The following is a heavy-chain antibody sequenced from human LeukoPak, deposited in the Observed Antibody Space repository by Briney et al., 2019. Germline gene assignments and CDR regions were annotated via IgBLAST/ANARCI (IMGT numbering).Heavy chain of an antibody. Sequence: SETLSLTCTVSGGSISSGGYYWSWIRQHPGKGLEWIGYIYYSGSTYYNPSLKSRVTISVDTSKNQFSLKLSSVTAADTAVYYCARDGGSQGYFDYWGQGTLVTVSS. CDR2: IYYSGST. CDR1: GGSISSGGYY. D-gene: IGHD3-16*01. CDR3: ARDGGSQGYFDY. V-gene: IGHV4-31*03. J-gene: IGHJ4*02.